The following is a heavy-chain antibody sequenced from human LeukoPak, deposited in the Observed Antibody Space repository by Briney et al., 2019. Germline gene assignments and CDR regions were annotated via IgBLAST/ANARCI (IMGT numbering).Heavy chain of an antibody. D-gene: IGHD6-19*01. J-gene: IGHJ3*02. CDR2: ISWNSGSI. CDR3: AKGSSGWTSDAFDI. V-gene: IGHV3-9*01. CDR1: GFTFDDYA. Sequence: PGGSLRLSCAASGFTFDDYAMHCVRQAPGKGLEWVSGISWNSGSIGYADSVKGRFTISRDNAKNSLYLQMNSLRAEDTALYYCAKGSSGWTSDAFDIWGQGTMVTVSS.